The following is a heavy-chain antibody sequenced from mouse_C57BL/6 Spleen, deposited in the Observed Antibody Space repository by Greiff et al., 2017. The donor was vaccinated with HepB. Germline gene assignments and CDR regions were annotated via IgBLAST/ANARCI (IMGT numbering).Heavy chain of an antibody. CDR2: IYPGSGST. J-gene: IGHJ3*01. Sequence: QVQLQQPGAELVKPGASVKMSCKASGYTFTSYWITWVKQRPGQGLEWIGDIYPGSGSTNYNEKFKSKATLTVDTSSSTAYMQLSSLTSEDSAVYYCAREGISRVDYDVAWFAYWGQGTLVTVSA. D-gene: IGHD2-4*01. CDR1: GYTFTSYW. CDR3: AREGISRVDYDVAWFAY. V-gene: IGHV1-55*01.